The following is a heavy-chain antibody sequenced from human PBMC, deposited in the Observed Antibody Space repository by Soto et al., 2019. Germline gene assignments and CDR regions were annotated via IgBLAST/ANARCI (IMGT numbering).Heavy chain of an antibody. D-gene: IGHD2-2*01. CDR1: GGSISSYY. CDR3: ARHLGEGYCSSTSCSELLGAFDI. Sequence: SETLSLTCTVSGGSISSYYWSWIRQPPGKGLEWIGYIYYSGSTNYNPSLKSRVTISVDTSKNQFSLKLSSVTAADTAVYYCARHLGEGYCSSTSCSELLGAFDIWGQGTMVTVSS. CDR2: IYYSGST. V-gene: IGHV4-59*08. J-gene: IGHJ3*02.